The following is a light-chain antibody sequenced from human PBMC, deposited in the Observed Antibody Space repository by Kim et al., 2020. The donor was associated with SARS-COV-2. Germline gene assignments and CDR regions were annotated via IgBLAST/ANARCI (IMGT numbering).Light chain of an antibody. CDR2: GAS. J-gene: IGKJ4*01. CDR1: QNIANY. CDR3: QHSYNFPLT. V-gene: IGKV1-39*01. Sequence: SGGGCVTITCRASQNIANYLHWYQQKTGKAPKLLIYGASTLQSGVPSRFSGSGSGTEFTLTISSVQPEDFATYFCQHSYNFPLTFGGGTKVDIK.